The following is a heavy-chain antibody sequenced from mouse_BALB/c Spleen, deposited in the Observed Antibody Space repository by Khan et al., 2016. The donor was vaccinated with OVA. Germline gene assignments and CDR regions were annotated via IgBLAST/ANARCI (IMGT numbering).Heavy chain of an antibody. CDR2: INPTSGYP. D-gene: IGHD1-1*01. J-gene: IGHJ2*01. CDR3: SRGRIDY. CDR1: GYTFTTYW. Sequence: QVQLKQSGAELAKPGASVKMSCKASGYTFTTYWMHWVKQRPGQGLEWIGYINPTSGYPNYTEKFKDRVTLSADRSSSTAYMQMSSLTSEDSAVFYCSRGRIDYWGQGTTLTVSS. V-gene: IGHV1-7*01.